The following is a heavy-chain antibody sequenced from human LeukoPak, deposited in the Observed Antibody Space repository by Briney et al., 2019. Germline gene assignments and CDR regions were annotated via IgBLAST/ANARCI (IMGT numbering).Heavy chain of an antibody. V-gene: IGHV3-23*01. CDR1: GFTFSRHA. CDR2: IPIVGGRT. Sequence: GGSLRLYCAASGFTFSRHAMNWVRQAPGKGLEWVSAIPIVGGRTYYAESVKGRFTISRDNSKNTLYLQMNSLRAEDTAVYYCASDFGDYSDYWGQGTLVTVSS. D-gene: IGHD4-17*01. CDR3: ASDFGDYSDY. J-gene: IGHJ4*02.